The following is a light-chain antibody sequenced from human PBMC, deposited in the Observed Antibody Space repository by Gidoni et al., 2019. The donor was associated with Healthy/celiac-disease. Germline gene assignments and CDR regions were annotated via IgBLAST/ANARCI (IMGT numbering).Light chain of an antibody. CDR1: QSVSSY. J-gene: IGKJ1*01. CDR2: DAS. CDR3: QQRSNWGT. Sequence: EIVLTQYPATLSLSPGERATIPCRASQSVSSYLAWYQQKPGQAPRLLIYDASNRATGIPARFSGSGSGTDFTLTISSLEPEDFAVYHCQQRSNWGTFGQGTKVEIK. V-gene: IGKV3-11*01.